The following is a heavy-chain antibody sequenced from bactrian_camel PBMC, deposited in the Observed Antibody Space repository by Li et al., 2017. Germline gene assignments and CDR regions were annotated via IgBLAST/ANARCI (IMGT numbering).Heavy chain of an antibody. D-gene: IGHD2*01. Sequence: HVQLVESGGGSVQVGGSLRLSCEASTLDLAGRCMGWFRQTAGKEREGVATLYTGGNSVSYADSVKGRFTISLDKAKNTLFLQIDSLKPEDSATYYCAARLLNAPFSSYACSRTESWYYYWGQGTQVTVS. J-gene: IGHJ4*01. CDR2: LYTGGNSV. CDR3: AARLLNAPFSSYACSRTESWYYY. V-gene: IGHV3S1*01. CDR1: TLDLAGRC.